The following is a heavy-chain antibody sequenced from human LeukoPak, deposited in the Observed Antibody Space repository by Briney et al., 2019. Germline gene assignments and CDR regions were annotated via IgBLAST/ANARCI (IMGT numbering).Heavy chain of an antibody. CDR2: IRSKTNNYAT. Sequence: GGSLRLSCAASGFTFSGSAMHWVRQASGKRLERVGRIRSKTNNYATAYAESVKGRFTISRDDSKNTAYLQIHSLKTEDTAVYYCTTQLITVPGGYWGQGTLVTVSS. CDR1: GFTFSGSA. D-gene: IGHD4-17*01. V-gene: IGHV3-73*01. CDR3: TTQLITVPGGY. J-gene: IGHJ4*02.